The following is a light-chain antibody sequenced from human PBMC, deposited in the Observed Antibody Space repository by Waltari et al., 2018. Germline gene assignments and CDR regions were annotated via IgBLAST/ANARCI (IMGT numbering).Light chain of an antibody. CDR2: AVS. CDR1: SSDVGNYKR. V-gene: IGLV2-23*02. Sequence: QSALTQPASVSGSPGQSITISCTGTSSDVGNYKRVSWYQQHPGKAPKLMVYAVSKRPAGGSDLFSGSKSGDMASLTISGLQPEDEAEYFCSSYAGSSKGVFGGGTKVTVL. J-gene: IGLJ2*01. CDR3: SSYAGSSKGV.